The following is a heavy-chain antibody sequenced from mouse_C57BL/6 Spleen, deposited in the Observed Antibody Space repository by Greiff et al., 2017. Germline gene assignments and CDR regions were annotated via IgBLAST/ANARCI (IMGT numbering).Heavy chain of an antibody. CDR2: IHPNSGST. J-gene: IGHJ4*01. CDR3: AREGDGSPAMDY. D-gene: IGHD2-3*01. V-gene: IGHV1-64*01. Sequence: QVQLQQPGAELVKPGASVKLSCKASGYTFTSYWMHWVKQRPGQGLEWIGMIHPNSGSTNYNEKFKSKATLTVDTSSSTAYMELHSLTSEDSAVYFCAREGDGSPAMDYWGQGTSVTVSS. CDR1: GYTFTSYW.